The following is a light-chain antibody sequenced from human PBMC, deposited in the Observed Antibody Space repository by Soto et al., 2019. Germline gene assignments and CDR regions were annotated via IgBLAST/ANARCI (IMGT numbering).Light chain of an antibody. V-gene: IGKV3-11*01. Sequence: EIVLTQSPATLSLSPGERATLSCRASQSVSNSLAWYQQKPGQAPRLLIYGASTRATGIPARFSGSGSGTDCTLTISSLAPEDFAVYSCQHRGYWPPTFGPGTKVEIK. CDR1: QSVSNS. CDR3: QHRGYWPPT. J-gene: IGKJ3*01. CDR2: GAS.